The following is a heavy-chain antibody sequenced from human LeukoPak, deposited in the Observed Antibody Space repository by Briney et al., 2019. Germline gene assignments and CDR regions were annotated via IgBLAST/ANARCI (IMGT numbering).Heavy chain of an antibody. CDR2: MNPNSGNT. CDR1: GYTFTSYD. CDR3: ARFPFSIFGVVNPYPHGFDP. Sequence: ASVKVSCKASGYTFTSYDINWLRQATGQGLEWMGWMNPNSGNTGYAQKFQGRVTMTRNTSISTAYMELSSLRSEDTAVYYAARFPFSIFGVVNPYPHGFDPWGQGTLVTVSS. V-gene: IGHV1-8*01. D-gene: IGHD3-3*01. J-gene: IGHJ5*02.